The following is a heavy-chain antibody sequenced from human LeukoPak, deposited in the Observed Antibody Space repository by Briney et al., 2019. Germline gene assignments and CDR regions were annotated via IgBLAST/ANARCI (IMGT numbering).Heavy chain of an antibody. J-gene: IGHJ4*02. D-gene: IGHD4-17*01. CDR2: IYTSGST. Sequence: SETLSLTCTVSGGSISSSSYYWSWIRQPAGKGLEWIGRIYTSGSTNYNPSLKSRVTMSVDTSKNQFSLKLSSVTAADTAVYYCAREGDYGDYVDYWGQGTLVTVSS. CDR1: GGSISSSSYY. CDR3: AREGDYGDYVDY. V-gene: IGHV4-61*02.